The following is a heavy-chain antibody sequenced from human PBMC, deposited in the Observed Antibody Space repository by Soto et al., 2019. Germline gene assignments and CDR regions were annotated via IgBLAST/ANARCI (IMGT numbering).Heavy chain of an antibody. D-gene: IGHD5-12*01. J-gene: IGHJ4*01. CDR3: ARGGTIAVTTIGDY. V-gene: IGHV3-48*02. CDR1: GFTFRSYN. CDR2: ISSSSSTI. Sequence: DVQLVESGGGLVQPGGSLRLSCAASGFTFRSYNMNWVRLAPGKGLDWVSYISSSSSTIYYADSVKGRFTISRDNAKNSLYLQMNSLRDYDTAMYYCARGGTIAVTTIGDYWGQGSLVTVSS.